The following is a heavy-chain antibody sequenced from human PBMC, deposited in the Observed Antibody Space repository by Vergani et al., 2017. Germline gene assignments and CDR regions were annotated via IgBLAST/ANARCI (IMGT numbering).Heavy chain of an antibody. Sequence: QITLKESGPTLVKPTQTLTLTCTFSGFSLSTSGVGVGWIRQPPGKALEWLALIYWDDDKRYSPSLKSRLTITKDTSKNQVVLTMTNMDHVDTATYYCAHSLRVLGAFDYWGQGTLVTVSS. V-gene: IGHV2-5*02. J-gene: IGHJ4*02. CDR1: GFSLSTSGVG. CDR3: AHSLRVLGAFDY. CDR2: IYWDDDK. D-gene: IGHD4-17*01.